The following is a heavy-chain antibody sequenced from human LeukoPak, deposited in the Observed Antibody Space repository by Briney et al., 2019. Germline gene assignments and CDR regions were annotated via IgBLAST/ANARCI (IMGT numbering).Heavy chain of an antibody. D-gene: IGHD5-18*01. CDR3: ARAGGYSYGFHYNYYMDV. CDR1: GFTFSSYW. V-gene: IGHV3-74*01. J-gene: IGHJ6*03. Sequence: GGSLRLSCAPSGFTFSSYWMHWVRQAPGKGLVWVSRINSDESSTSYADSVKGRFTISRDNAKNTLDLQMNCLRAEDTAVYYCARAGGYSYGFHYNYYMDVWGKGTTVTVSS. CDR2: INSDESST.